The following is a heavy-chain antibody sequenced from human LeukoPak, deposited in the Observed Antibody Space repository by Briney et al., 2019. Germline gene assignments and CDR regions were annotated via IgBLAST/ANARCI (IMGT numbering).Heavy chain of an antibody. CDR2: IYYSGST. CDR3: ASGLQYDSTAFDI. J-gene: IGHJ3*02. D-gene: IGHD3-22*01. CDR1: GXSISSGDDY. V-gene: IGHV4-30-4*01. Sequence: SQTLSLTCTVSGXSISSGDDYWSWIRQPPGKGLEWIGYIYYSGSTYYNPSLKSRVTISVDTSKNQFSLKLSSVTAADTAVYYCASGLQYDSTAFDIWGQGTMVTVSS.